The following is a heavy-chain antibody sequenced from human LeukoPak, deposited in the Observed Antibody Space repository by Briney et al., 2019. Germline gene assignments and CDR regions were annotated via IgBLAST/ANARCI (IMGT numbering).Heavy chain of an antibody. V-gene: IGHV3-7*03. CDR2: IKQDGSEK. J-gene: IGHJ1*01. D-gene: IGHD2-2*01. CDR3: ARHPSGRGYCSSTSCYGGRLWVRYFQH. Sequence: GGSLRLSCAASGFTFSSYWMSWVRQAPGKGLEWVANIKQDGSEKYYVDSVKGRFTISRDNAKNSLYLQMSSLRAEDTAVYYCARHPSGRGYCSSTSCYGGRLWVRYFQHWGQGTLVTVSS. CDR1: GFTFSSYW.